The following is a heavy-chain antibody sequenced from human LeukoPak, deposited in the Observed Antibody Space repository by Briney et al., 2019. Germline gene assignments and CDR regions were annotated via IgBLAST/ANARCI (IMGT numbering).Heavy chain of an antibody. CDR3: ARDNGKNSYYYYGMDV. V-gene: IGHV3-48*03. CDR2: ISSSSNTV. Sequence: PGGSLRLSCAASGFTFSTYEMHWVRQAPGKGLEWVSYISSSSNTVYYVDSVKGRFTISRGNAKNSLYLQMNSLRAEDTAVYYCARDNGKNSYYYYGMDVWGKGTTVTVSS. J-gene: IGHJ6*04. D-gene: IGHD2-8*01. CDR1: GFTFSTYE.